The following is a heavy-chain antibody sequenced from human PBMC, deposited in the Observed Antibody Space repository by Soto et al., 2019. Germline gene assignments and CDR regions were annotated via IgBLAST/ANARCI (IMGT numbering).Heavy chain of an antibody. J-gene: IGHJ4*02. CDR3: AKTRDGYNYVEF. D-gene: IGHD5-12*01. CDR2: ISGSGDNT. V-gene: IGHV3-23*01. CDR1: GFTFSNNG. Sequence: EVQLLESGGGLVQPGGSLRLSCAASGFTFSNNGMSWVRQAPGKGLEWVSAISGSGDNTYYADSVKGRFTISRDNSKNSLFLQMNGLRAEDTGIYYCAKTRDGYNYVEFWGRGTLVTVSS.